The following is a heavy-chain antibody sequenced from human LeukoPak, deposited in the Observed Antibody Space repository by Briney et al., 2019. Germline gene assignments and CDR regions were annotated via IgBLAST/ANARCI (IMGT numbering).Heavy chain of an antibody. V-gene: IGHV3-48*02. D-gene: IGHD1-1*01. CDR1: GFTFSSYR. CDR3: ARGYNYGPPNGMDV. CDR2: ISSSMSTK. Sequence: GGSLRLSCAASGFTFSSYRMNWVRQAPGKGLEWVSFISSSMSTKYYADSVKGRFTISRDNAKNSLYLQMNSLRDEDTAVYYCARGYNYGPPNGMDVRGQGTTVTVSS. J-gene: IGHJ6*02.